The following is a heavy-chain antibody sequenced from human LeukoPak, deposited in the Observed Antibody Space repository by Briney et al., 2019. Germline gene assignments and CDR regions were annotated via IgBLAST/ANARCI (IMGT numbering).Heavy chain of an antibody. CDR2: IYYSGST. CDR3: ARSPGYCTRTSCLYFDY. CDR1: GGSISSYY. D-gene: IGHD2-2*01. V-gene: IGHV4-59*08. J-gene: IGHJ4*02. Sequence: SETLSLTCTVSGGSISSYYWSWIRQPPGKGLEWIGYIYYSGSTNYNPSLKSPVTISVDTSKNQFSLKLSSVTAADTAVYYCARSPGYCTRTSCLYFDYWGQGTLVTVSS.